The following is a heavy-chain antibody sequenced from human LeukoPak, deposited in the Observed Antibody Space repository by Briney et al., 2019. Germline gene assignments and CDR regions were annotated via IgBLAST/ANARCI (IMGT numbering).Heavy chain of an antibody. CDR2: ISSSSSYI. Sequence: GGSLRLSSAASGSTFSGYSMNWVRQAPGQGLEWVSSISSSSSYIYYADSVKGRFTISRDNAKNSLYLQMNSLRAEDTAVYYCARDRWDSSWLYYFDYWGQGTLVTVSS. CDR1: GSTFSGYS. V-gene: IGHV3-21*01. CDR3: ARDRWDSSWLYYFDY. D-gene: IGHD6-13*01. J-gene: IGHJ4*02.